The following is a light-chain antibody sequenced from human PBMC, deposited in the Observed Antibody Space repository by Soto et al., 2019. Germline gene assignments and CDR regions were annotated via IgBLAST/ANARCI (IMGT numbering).Light chain of an antibody. Sequence: DIQMTQSPSTLSASVGDRVTITCRASQSISSWLAWYQQKPGKAPKLLIYKASSLESGVPSRFSGSGSRTEFTLTFSSLQPDDFATYYCQQYNSLWTFGQGTKVEIK. J-gene: IGKJ1*01. CDR3: QQYNSLWT. V-gene: IGKV1-5*03. CDR1: QSISSW. CDR2: KAS.